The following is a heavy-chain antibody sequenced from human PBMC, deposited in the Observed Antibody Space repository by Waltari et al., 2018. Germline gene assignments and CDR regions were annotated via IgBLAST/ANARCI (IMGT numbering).Heavy chain of an antibody. CDR1: GFTFSTYS. D-gene: IGHD1-26*01. J-gene: IGHJ4*02. Sequence: EVQLVESGGGLVQPGGSLRLSCAASGFTFSTYSMNWVRQAPGKGLELVSYISSVSSTIYYADSVKGRFSISRDNAKNSLYLQMNSLRAEDTAVYYCAREDRSGSFPLDYWGQGTLVTVSS. CDR2: ISSVSSTI. CDR3: AREDRSGSFPLDY. V-gene: IGHV3-48*04.